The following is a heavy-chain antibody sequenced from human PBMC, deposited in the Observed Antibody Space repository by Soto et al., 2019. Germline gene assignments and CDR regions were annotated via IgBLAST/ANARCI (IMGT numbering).Heavy chain of an antibody. V-gene: IGHV4-59*08. CDR2: IYYSGST. J-gene: IGHJ6*04. D-gene: IGHD2-15*01. CDR3: ARHQVVAADWDV. Sequence: SETLSLTCTVSGGSISNYYWSWIRQPPGKGLEWIGYIYYSGSTKYNPSLKSRVTISVDTSKNQFSLKLSSVTAADTAVYYCARHQVVAADWDVWGKGTTVTVSS. CDR1: GGSISNYY.